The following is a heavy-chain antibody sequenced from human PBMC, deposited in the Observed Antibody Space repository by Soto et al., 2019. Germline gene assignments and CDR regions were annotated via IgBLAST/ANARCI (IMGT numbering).Heavy chain of an antibody. CDR2: ISHDGNRI. D-gene: IGHD6-13*01. CDR1: GFTFSVFS. J-gene: IGHJ4*02. Sequence: SGGSLRLSCAASGFTFSVFSMHWVRQAPGKGLDWVSVISHDGNRIYYADSVKGRFTISRDNSKNTLYLQMNSLRAEDTAVYYFAKDPPGPIAAAGSRYFDYWGQGTLVTVSS. CDR3: AKDPPGPIAAAGSRYFDY. V-gene: IGHV3-30-3*01.